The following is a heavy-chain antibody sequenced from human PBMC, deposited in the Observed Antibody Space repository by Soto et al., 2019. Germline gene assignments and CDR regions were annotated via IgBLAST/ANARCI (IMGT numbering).Heavy chain of an antibody. CDR1: GYTFTGYY. CDR3: ARVGHYDSGGNDYYYGMDV. CDR2: ISAYNGNT. J-gene: IGHJ6*02. V-gene: IGHV1-18*04. D-gene: IGHD3-22*01. Sequence: GASVKVCCKASGYTFTGYYMHWVRQAPGQGLEWMGWISAYNGNTNYAQKLQGRVTMTTDTSTSTAYMELRSLRSDDTAVYYCARVGHYDSGGNDYYYGMDVWGQGTTVTVSS.